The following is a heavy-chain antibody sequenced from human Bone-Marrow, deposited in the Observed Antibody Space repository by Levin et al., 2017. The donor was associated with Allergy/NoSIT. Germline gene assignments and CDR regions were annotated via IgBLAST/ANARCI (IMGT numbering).Heavy chain of an antibody. CDR1: TGSISNYY. CDR3: ARHYDILTEFDN. V-gene: IGHV4-4*07. D-gene: IGHD3-9*01. CDR2: IYTSGTT. J-gene: IGHJ4*02. Sequence: SQTLSLTCTVSTGSISNYYWSWIRQPAGKGLEWIGRIYTSGTTNYNPSLKSRVTMSIDTSKNQISLKLRSVTAADTAMYYCARHYDILTEFDNWGQGTLVTVSS.